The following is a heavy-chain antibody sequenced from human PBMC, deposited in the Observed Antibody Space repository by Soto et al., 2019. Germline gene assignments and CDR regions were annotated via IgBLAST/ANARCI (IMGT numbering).Heavy chain of an antibody. CDR2: INPNSGGT. Sequence: EASVKVSCKASGYTFTGYYMHWVRQAPGQGLEWMGWINPNSGGTNYAQKFQGWVTMTRDTSISTAYMELSRLRSAADTAMYYCARGSTTEKVDSWGQGILVTVSS. J-gene: IGHJ4*02. CDR3: ARGSTTEKVDS. CDR1: GYTFTGYY. V-gene: IGHV1-2*04.